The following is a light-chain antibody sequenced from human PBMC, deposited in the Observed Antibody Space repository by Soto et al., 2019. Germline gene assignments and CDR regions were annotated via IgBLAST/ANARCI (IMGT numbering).Light chain of an antibody. CDR1: QGIRTY. J-gene: IGKJ1*01. CDR3: LQDYNYPWT. Sequence: DIQMTQSPSAMSASVGDRVTITCRASQGIRTYLAWFQQKPGKVPKRLIFSASSVQSGVPSRFSGSGSGTEFTLTISSLQPEDVATYYCLQDYNYPWTFGQGTKVEIK. CDR2: SAS. V-gene: IGKV1-17*03.